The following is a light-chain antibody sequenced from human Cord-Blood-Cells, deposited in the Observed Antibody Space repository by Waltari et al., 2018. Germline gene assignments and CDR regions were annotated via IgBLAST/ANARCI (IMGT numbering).Light chain of an antibody. V-gene: IGKV1-9*01. CDR3: QQLNSYPIT. J-gene: IGKJ5*01. Sequence: IQLTQSPSSLSASVGDRVTITCRASQGISSYLAWYQQKPGKAPQLRIYAASTLQSGVPSRFSGSGSGTDFTLTISILQPEDFATYYCQQLNSYPITFGQGTRLEIK. CDR2: AAS. CDR1: QGISSY.